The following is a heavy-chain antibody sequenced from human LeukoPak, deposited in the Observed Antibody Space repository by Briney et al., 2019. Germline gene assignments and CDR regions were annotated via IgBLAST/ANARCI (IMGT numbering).Heavy chain of an antibody. CDR1: GGSISSGNW. V-gene: IGHV4-4*02. J-gene: IGHJ5*02. CDR2: VYYIGTT. Sequence: SETLSLTCAVSGGSISSGNWWSWVRQPPGKGLEWIGTVYYIGTTFYNPSLKSRLTLSVDTSKNQFSLKLGSVTAADTSVYYCARLSDRDPQHWFDPWGQGILVTVSS. D-gene: IGHD2/OR15-2a*01. CDR3: ARLSDRDPQHWFDP.